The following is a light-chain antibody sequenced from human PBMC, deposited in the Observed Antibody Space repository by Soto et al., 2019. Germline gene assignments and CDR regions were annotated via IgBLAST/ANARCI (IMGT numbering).Light chain of an antibody. CDR1: SSDVGSNDY. J-gene: IGLJ3*02. CDR3: SSYTSFNTVV. CDR2: DVN. V-gene: IGLV2-14*03. Sequence: QSALTQPASVSGSPGQSIAVSCTGTSSDVGSNDYVSWYQHHPGKAPQLIIYDVNNRPSGVSDLFSGSKAGNTASLTISGLQAEDDADYYGSSYTSFNTVVFGGGTKLTVL.